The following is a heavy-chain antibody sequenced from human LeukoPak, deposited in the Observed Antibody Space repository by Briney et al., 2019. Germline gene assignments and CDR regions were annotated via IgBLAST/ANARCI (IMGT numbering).Heavy chain of an antibody. CDR2: IFYSGTT. CDR1: GASISSNNYY. J-gene: IGHJ4*02. V-gene: IGHV4-39*07. CDR3: ARDLLASKYFDY. Sequence: SETLSLTCTVSGASISSNNYYWGWIRQPPGKGLEWIGSIFYSGTTYYHPSLKSRVTISVDTSKNRFSLKLSSVTAADTAVYYCARDLLASKYFDYWGQGTLVTVSS.